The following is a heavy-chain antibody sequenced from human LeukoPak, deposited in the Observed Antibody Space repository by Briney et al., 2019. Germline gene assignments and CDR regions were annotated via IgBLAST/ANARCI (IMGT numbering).Heavy chain of an antibody. V-gene: IGHV1-69*05. CDR2: IIPIFGTA. CDR3: ARGLSLYSGSYFYWFDP. D-gene: IGHD1-26*01. CDR1: GGTFSSYA. Sequence: VASVKVSCKASGGTFSSYAISWVRQAPGQGLEWMGGIIPIFGTANYAQKLQGRVTMTTDTSTSTAYMELRSLRSDDTAVYYCARGLSLYSGSYFYWFDPWGQGTLVTVSS. J-gene: IGHJ5*02.